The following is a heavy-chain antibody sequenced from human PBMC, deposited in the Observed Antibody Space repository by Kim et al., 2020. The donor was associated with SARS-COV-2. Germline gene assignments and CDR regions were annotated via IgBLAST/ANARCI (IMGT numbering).Heavy chain of an antibody. D-gene: IGHD3-10*01. Sequence: ASVKVSCKASGYTFTGYYMHWVRQAPGQGLEWMGWINPNSGGTNYAQKFQGRVTMTRDTSISTAYMELSRLRSDDTAVYYCARGHPGIWPPHHVFDYWGQGTLVTVSS. V-gene: IGHV1-2*02. J-gene: IGHJ4*02. CDR1: GYTFTGYY. CDR2: INPNSGGT. CDR3: ARGHPGIWPPHHVFDY.